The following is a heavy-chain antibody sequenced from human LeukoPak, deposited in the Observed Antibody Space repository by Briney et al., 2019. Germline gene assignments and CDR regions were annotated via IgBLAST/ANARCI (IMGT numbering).Heavy chain of an antibody. Sequence: ASVKVSCKASGYTFTGYYMHWVRQAPGQGLEWMGWINPSSGGTNYAQKFQGRVTMTRDTSISTAYMELSRLRSDDTAVYYCARDPSSLGYCSGGSCSASHWGQGTLVTVSS. CDR1: GYTFTGYY. CDR3: ARDPSSLGYCSGGSCSASH. D-gene: IGHD2-15*01. V-gene: IGHV1-2*02. CDR2: INPSSGGT. J-gene: IGHJ4*02.